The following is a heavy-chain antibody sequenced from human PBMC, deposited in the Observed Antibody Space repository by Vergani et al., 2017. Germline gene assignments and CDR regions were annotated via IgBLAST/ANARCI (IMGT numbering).Heavy chain of an antibody. CDR3: AKRYGRDSSGSKCFDH. D-gene: IGHD3-22*01. V-gene: IGHV5-51*01. CDR1: GYSFTNYW. CDR2: IHPADSDT. J-gene: IGHJ4*02. Sequence: EVQLVQSGAEVKKPGESLTLSCQISGYSFTNYWIVWVRQMPGKGLEWMGIIHPADSDTRYSPSFQGQVTHSVDKSISTAYLQRSSLRASDSAMYYCAKRYGRDSSGSKCFDHWGQGTLVTVSS.